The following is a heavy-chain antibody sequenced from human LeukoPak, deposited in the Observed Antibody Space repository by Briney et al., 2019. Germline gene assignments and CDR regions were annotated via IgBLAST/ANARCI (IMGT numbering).Heavy chain of an antibody. CDR2: INHSGST. Sequence: GSLRLSCAASGFTFSSYAMSWIRQPPGKGLEWIGEINHSGSTNYNPSLKSRATISVDTSKNQFSLKLSSVTAADTAVYYCARHLYDFWSGYPNWFDPWGQGTLVTVSS. CDR3: ARHLYDFWSGYPNWFDP. V-gene: IGHV4-34*01. J-gene: IGHJ5*02. CDR1: GFTFSSYA. D-gene: IGHD3-3*01.